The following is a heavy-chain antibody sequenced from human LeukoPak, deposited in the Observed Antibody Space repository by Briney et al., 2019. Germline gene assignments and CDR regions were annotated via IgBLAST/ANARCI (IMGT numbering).Heavy chain of an antibody. CDR2: IRYDGSNK. Sequence: PGGSLRLSCAASGFTFSSYGMHWVRQAPGKGLEWVAFIRYDGSNKYYADSVKGRFTISRDNSKNTLYLQMNSLRAEDTAVYYCAKDFYYYDSSGYYALDYWGQGTLVTVSS. V-gene: IGHV3-30*02. CDR1: GFTFSSYG. D-gene: IGHD3-22*01. J-gene: IGHJ4*02. CDR3: AKDFYYYDSSGYYALDY.